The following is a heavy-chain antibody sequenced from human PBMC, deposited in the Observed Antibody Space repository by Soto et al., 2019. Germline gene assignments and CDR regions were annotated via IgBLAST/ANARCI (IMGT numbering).Heavy chain of an antibody. J-gene: IGHJ4*02. CDR3: ANSRYYDYIWGSYRPDY. D-gene: IGHD3-16*02. CDR1: GFTFSSYA. V-gene: IGHV3-23*01. Sequence: EVQLLESGGGLVQPGGSLRLSCAASGFTFSSYAMSWVRQAPGKGLEWVSAISGSGGSTYYADSVKGRFTISRDNSKNTLYLQMNSLRAEDTAVYYCANSRYYDYIWGSYRPDYRGQGTLVTVSS. CDR2: ISGSGGST.